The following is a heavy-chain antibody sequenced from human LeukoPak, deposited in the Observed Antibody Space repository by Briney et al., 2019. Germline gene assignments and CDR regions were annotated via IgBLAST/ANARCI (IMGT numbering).Heavy chain of an antibody. D-gene: IGHD3-10*01. V-gene: IGHV3-7*01. J-gene: IGHJ6*03. CDR3: ARDRVSHSEGYYYYMDV. Sequence: GGSLRLSCAASGFTFSSYWMSWVRQAPGKGLEWVANIKQDGSEKYYVDSVKGRFTISRDNAKNSLYLQMNSLRAEDTAVYYCARDRVSHSEGYYYYMDVWGKGTTVTISS. CDR2: IKQDGSEK. CDR1: GFTFSSYW.